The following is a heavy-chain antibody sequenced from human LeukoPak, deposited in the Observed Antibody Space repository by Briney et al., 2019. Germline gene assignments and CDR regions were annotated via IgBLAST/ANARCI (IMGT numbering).Heavy chain of an antibody. CDR2: ISGSGGST. CDR1: GFTFSSYA. J-gene: IGHJ4*02. D-gene: IGHD3-3*01. Sequence: GGSLRLSCAASGFTFSSYAVSWVRQAPGKGLECVSAISGSGGSTYCADSVKGRFTISRDNSKNTLYLQMNSLGAEDTAVYYCAKVLGYYADPFDYWGQGTLVTVSS. CDR3: AKVLGYYADPFDY. V-gene: IGHV3-23*01.